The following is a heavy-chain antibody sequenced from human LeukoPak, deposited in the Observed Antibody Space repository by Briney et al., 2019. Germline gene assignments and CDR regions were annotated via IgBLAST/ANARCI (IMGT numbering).Heavy chain of an antibody. CDR2: IYSGGST. CDR1: GFTVSSNY. V-gene: IGHV3-53*01. CDR3: ARAQWGVYFDY. Sequence: GGSLRLSCAASGFTVSSNYMGWVRQAPGKGLEWVSVIYSGGSTYYADSVKGRFTISRDNSKNTLYLQMNSLRAEDTAVYYCARAQWGVYFDYWGQGTLVTVSS. J-gene: IGHJ4*02. D-gene: IGHD2-8*01.